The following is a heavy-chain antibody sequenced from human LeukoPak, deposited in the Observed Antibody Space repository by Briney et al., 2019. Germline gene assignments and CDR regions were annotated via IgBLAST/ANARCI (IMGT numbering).Heavy chain of an antibody. Sequence: ASVKVSCKASGYTFTGYYMHWVRQAPGQGLEWMGWINPNSGGTNYAQKFQGRVTMTRDTPISTAYMELSRLRSDDTAVYYCARDPRVYDYVWGSYRRTYYYYYMDVWGKGTTVTVSS. CDR2: INPNSGGT. CDR1: GYTFTGYY. D-gene: IGHD3-16*02. CDR3: ARDPRVYDYVWGSYRRTYYYYYMDV. V-gene: IGHV1-2*02. J-gene: IGHJ6*03.